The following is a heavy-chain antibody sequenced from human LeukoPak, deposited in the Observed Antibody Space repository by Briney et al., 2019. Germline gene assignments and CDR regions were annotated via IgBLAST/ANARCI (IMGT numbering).Heavy chain of an antibody. V-gene: IGHV4-39*01. Sequence: NASETLSLTCTVSGGSISSTSSYWGWIRQPPGKGLEWIGEINHSGSTNYNPSLKSRVTISVDTSKNQFSLKLSSVTAADTAVYYCARHRRLRYYDSSAHSRGGFDPWGQGTLVTVSS. J-gene: IGHJ5*02. CDR3: ARHRRLRYYDSSAHSRGGFDP. CDR2: INHSGST. D-gene: IGHD3-22*01. CDR1: GGSISSTSSY.